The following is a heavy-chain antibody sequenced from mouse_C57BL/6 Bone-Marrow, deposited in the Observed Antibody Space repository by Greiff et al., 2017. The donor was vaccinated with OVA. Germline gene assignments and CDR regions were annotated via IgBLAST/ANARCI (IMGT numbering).Heavy chain of an antibody. Sequence: EVKLVESGGGLVQPKGSLKLSCAASGFSFNTYAMNWVRQAPGKGLEWVARIRSKSNNYATYYADSVKDRFTISRDDSESMLYLQMNNLKTEDTAMYYCVREWLLRAMDYWGQGTSVTVSS. D-gene: IGHD2-3*01. CDR3: VREWLLRAMDY. CDR2: IRSKSNNYAT. V-gene: IGHV10-1*01. CDR1: GFSFNTYA. J-gene: IGHJ4*01.